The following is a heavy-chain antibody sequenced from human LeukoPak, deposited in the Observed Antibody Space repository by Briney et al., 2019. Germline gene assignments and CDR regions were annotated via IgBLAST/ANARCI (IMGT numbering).Heavy chain of an antibody. CDR3: AKAAKWTRGHIDY. V-gene: IGHV3-23*01. D-gene: IGHD1-26*01. Sequence: GRSLRLSCAASGFTFSGHSMSWVRQTPEKGLDWVSSISPGGTNTYYADSVKGRFIISRDDSNNTLYLQMNSVRADDTAIYHCAKAAKWTRGHIDYWGQGILVTVSS. CDR1: GFTFSGHS. CDR2: ISPGGTNT. J-gene: IGHJ4*02.